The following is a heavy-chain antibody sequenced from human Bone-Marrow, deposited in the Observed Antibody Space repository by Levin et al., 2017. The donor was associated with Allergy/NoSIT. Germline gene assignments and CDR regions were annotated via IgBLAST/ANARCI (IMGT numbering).Heavy chain of an antibody. J-gene: IGHJ1*01. D-gene: IGHD2-15*01. Sequence: AGESLKISCAASGFTFGNAWMSWVRQAPGKGLEWVGRIKSKPDGGTTDYAAPVKGRFTISRDDSKNTVSLQMSSLKIEDTAVYYCTTDAGVVAAPIFQHWGQGTLVTVSS. V-gene: IGHV3-15*01. CDR3: TTDAGVVAAPIFQH. CDR1: GFTFGNAW. CDR2: IKSKPDGGTT.